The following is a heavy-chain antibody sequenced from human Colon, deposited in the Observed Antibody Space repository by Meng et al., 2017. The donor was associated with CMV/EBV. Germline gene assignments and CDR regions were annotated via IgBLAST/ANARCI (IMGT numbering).Heavy chain of an antibody. J-gene: IGHJ4*02. CDR2: INTDGSTT. CDR1: GFTFSSKW. Sequence: QGVGSGEAWVRLGGSLRLSGAASGFTFSSKWMHWVRQGSGKGLVWVSRINTDGSTTYYADSVKGRFTISRDNAKNTLYLQMNSLRAEDTAVYYCASRDYWGQGTLVTVSS. V-gene: IGHV3-74*01. CDR3: ASRDY.